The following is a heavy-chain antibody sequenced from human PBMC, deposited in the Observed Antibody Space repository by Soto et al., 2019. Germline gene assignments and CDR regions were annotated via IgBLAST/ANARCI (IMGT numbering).Heavy chain of an antibody. CDR2: IYYSGST. V-gene: IGHV4-59*08. J-gene: IGHJ4*02. CDR1: GGSISSYY. Sequence: SETLSLTCTVSGGSISSYYWSWIRQPPGKGLEWIGYIYYSGSTNYNPSLKSRVTISVDTSKNQFSLKLSSVTAADTAVYYCARSSSYYDILTGYSTPYYFNYWGQGTLVT. D-gene: IGHD3-9*01. CDR3: ARSSSYYDILTGYSTPYYFNY.